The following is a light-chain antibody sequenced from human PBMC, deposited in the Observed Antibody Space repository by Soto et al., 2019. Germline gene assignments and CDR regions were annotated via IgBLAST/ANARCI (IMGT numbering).Light chain of an antibody. J-gene: IGKJ1*01. Sequence: IQMTQSPSSMSASVGDRVTITCWASQDIGNDLGWYQQKPGKAPRLLISTASTLESGVPARFSGSGSGTHFILTISSLQPEDFATYFCLQDYNYPRTFGQGTQVEI. CDR1: QDIGND. CDR2: TAS. CDR3: LQDYNYPRT. V-gene: IGKV1-6*01.